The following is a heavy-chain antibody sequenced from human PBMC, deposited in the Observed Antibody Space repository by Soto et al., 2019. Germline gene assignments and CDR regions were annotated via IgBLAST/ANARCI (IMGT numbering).Heavy chain of an antibody. D-gene: IGHD1-26*01. CDR1: GYTFTSYY. CDR2: INPSGGST. Sequence: QVHLVQSGAEVKKPGASVKVSCKASGYTFTSYYMHWVRQAPGQGLEWMGIINPSGGSTSYAQNFQGRVTMTWDTATTTVYMELSSLRCEDTALYYCARWRGSGTYMGHDYWGQGPLVTVSS. CDR3: ARWRGSGTYMGHDY. V-gene: IGHV1-46*01. J-gene: IGHJ4*02.